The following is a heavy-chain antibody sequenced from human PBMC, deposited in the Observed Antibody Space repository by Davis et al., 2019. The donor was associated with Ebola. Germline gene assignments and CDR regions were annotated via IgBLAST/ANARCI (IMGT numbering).Heavy chain of an antibody. D-gene: IGHD4-17*01. CDR3: ARLNGDSDY. V-gene: IGHV4-59*04. Sequence: GSLRLSCTVSGGSISSYYWSWIRQPPGKGLEWIGSIYYSGSTYYNPSLKSRVTISVDTSKNQFSLKLSSVTAADAAVYYCARLNGDSDYWGQGTLVTVSS. J-gene: IGHJ4*02. CDR2: IYYSGST. CDR1: GGSISSYY.